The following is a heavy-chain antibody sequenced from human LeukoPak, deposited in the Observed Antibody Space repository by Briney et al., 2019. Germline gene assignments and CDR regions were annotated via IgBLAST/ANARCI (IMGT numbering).Heavy chain of an antibody. J-gene: IGHJ6*02. CDR2: IIPIFGTA. CDR3: ARDGPVAGLGGMDV. D-gene: IGHD6-19*01. Sequence: PVKVSCKASGGTLSSYAISWVRQAPGQGLEWMGGIIPIFGTANYAQKFQGRVTITADESTSTAYMELSSLRSEDTAVYYCARDGPVAGLGGMDVWGQGTTVTVSS. CDR1: GGTLSSYA. V-gene: IGHV1-69*13.